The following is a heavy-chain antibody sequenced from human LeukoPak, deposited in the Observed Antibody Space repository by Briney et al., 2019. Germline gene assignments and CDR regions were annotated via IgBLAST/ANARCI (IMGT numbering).Heavy chain of an antibody. D-gene: IGHD2-2*02. CDR3: AKVLLGGYCSSTSCYNPLSGDY. CDR2: IYSGGST. CDR1: GFTVSSNY. J-gene: IGHJ4*02. V-gene: IGHV3-53*05. Sequence: GGSLRLSCAASGFTVSSNYMSWVRQAPGKGLEWFSVIYSGGSTYYADSVRGRFTISRDNSKNTLYLQMNSLRAEDTAVYYCAKVLLGGYCSSTSCYNPLSGDYWGQGALVTVSS.